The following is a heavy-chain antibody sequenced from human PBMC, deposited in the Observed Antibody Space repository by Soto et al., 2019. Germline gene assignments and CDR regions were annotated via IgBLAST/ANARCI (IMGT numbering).Heavy chain of an antibody. Sequence: PGGSLRLSCVASGFTVSTNYLSWVRQVPGKALEWVSSISSSSSYIYYADSVKGRFTISRDNAKNSLYLQMNSLRAEDTAVYYFAPPKDPRGSYYHYYGMDVWGQGTTVTVSS. CDR3: APPKDPRGSYYHYYGMDV. CDR1: GFTVSTNY. J-gene: IGHJ6*02. D-gene: IGHD3-16*01. CDR2: ISSSSSYI. V-gene: IGHV3-21*01.